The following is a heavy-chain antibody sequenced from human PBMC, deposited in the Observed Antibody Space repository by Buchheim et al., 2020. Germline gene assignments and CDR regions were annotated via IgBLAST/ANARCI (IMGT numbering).Heavy chain of an antibody. J-gene: IGHJ4*02. CDR1: GFTFSDYW. Sequence: EVQLVESGGGLVQPGGSLRLSCAASGFTFSDYWMHWVRQAPGKGLVWVSRIHSDGSTISYADSVKGRFTISRDNAKNTVYLQMNSLRAEDTAVYYCARDFVAAAGIPDYWGQGTL. V-gene: IGHV3-74*01. D-gene: IGHD6-13*01. CDR2: IHSDGSTI. CDR3: ARDFVAAAGIPDY.